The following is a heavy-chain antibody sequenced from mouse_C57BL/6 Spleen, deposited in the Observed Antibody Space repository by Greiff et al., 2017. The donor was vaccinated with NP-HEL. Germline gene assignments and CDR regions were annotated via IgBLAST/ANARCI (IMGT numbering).Heavy chain of an antibody. CDR3: ARGGWLLRGWFAY. CDR1: GYSITSGYY. J-gene: IGHJ3*01. CDR2: ISYDGSN. V-gene: IGHV3-6*01. Sequence: VQLQQSGPGLVKPSQSLSLTCSVTGYSITSGYYWNWIRQFPGNKLEWMGYISYDGSNNYNPSLKNRIPITRDTSKNQFFLKLNSVTTEDTATYYCARGGWLLRGWFAYWGQGTLVTVSA. D-gene: IGHD2-3*01.